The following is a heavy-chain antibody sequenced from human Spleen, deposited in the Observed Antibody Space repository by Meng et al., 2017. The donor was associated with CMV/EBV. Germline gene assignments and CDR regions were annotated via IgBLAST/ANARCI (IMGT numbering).Heavy chain of an antibody. CDR3: AKIGGYMVWGVQNWFDP. CDR1: SVTSGNSY. D-gene: IGHD3-10*01. CDR2: ISYSGTT. J-gene: IGHJ5*02. V-gene: IGHV4-39*07. Sequence: SVTSGNSYWGWVRQSPGKGLEWIGAISYSGTTFDNPSLKSRVTILLDTSKNQFSLNLRYVTAADTAIYYCAKIGGYMVWGVQNWFDPWGQGTLVTVSS.